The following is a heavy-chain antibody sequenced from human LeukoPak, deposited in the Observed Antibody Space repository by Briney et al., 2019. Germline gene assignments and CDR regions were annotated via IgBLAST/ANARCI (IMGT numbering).Heavy chain of an antibody. Sequence: ASVKVSCKASGYTCTSSGICWVRQAPGQGLEWMGWIDAYNGNTNYAQKLQGRVTMTTDTSTTTAYMELRSLRLDDTAVYYCAKAGSYYYMDVWGKGTTVTVSS. CDR1: GYTCTSSG. CDR3: AKAGSYYYMDV. J-gene: IGHJ6*03. V-gene: IGHV1-18*01. D-gene: IGHD1-1*01. CDR2: IDAYNGNT.